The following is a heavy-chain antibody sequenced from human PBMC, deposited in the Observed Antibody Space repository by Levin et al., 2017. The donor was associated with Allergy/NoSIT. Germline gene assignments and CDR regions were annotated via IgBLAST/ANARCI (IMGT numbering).Heavy chain of an antibody. CDR2: ISGSGGST. D-gene: IGHD5-18*01. CDR3: AKDMSYGWDHYYYGMDV. V-gene: IGHV3-23*01. CDR1: GFTFSSYA. Sequence: GGSLRLSCAASGFTFSSYAMSWVRQAPGKGLEWVSAISGSGGSTYYADSVKGRFTISRDNSKNTLYLQMNSLRAEDTAVYYCAKDMSYGWDHYYYGMDVWGQGTTVTVSS. J-gene: IGHJ6*02.